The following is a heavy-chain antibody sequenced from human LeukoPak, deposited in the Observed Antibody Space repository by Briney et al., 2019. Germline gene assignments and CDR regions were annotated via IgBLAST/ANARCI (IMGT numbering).Heavy chain of an antibody. V-gene: IGHV3-33*06. J-gene: IGHJ4*02. CDR2: IWYDGSNK. CDR3: AEDKVWFGELLLYYFDY. CDR1: GFTFSSYG. Sequence: PGGSLRLSCAASGFTFSSYGMHWVRQAPGKGLEWVAVIWYDGSNKYYADSVKGRFTTSRDNSKNTLYLQMNSLRAEDTAVYYCAEDKVWFGELLLYYFDYWGQGTLVTVSS. D-gene: IGHD3-10*01.